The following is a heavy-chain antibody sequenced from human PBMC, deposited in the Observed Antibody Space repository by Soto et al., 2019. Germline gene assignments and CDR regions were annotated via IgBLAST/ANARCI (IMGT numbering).Heavy chain of an antibody. D-gene: IGHD1-26*01. Sequence: AGSLILSCEASGFTVSSNYMSWVRQAPGKGLEWVSVIYSGGSTYYADSVKGRVTISRDNSKNTLYLQINSLRAEDTAVYYCARDRYRGSYPYYYYGMDVWGQETTVTVS. CDR1: GFTVSSNY. J-gene: IGHJ6*02. CDR2: IYSGGST. CDR3: ARDRYRGSYPYYYYGMDV. V-gene: IGHV3-53*01.